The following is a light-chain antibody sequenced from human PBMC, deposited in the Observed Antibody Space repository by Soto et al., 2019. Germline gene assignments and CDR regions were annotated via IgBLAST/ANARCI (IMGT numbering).Light chain of an antibody. CDR1: QSISSGY. CDR3: QQYGGSRLVT. J-gene: IGKJ4*01. Sequence: ETVLTQSPGTLSLSPGERATLSCRASQSISSGYLAWYQQRPGQAPRLLISGASNRATGNPDRFSGSGSGTAFTPTISRLEPEDFAVYYCQQYGGSRLVTFGGGTKVEIK. CDR2: GAS. V-gene: IGKV3-20*01.